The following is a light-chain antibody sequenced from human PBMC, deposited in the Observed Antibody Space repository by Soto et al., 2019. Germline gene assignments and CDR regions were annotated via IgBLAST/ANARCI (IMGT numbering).Light chain of an antibody. CDR1: QSVSSSY. CDR3: QQYGSSPPYT. V-gene: IGKV3-20*01. J-gene: IGKJ2*01. CDR2: GAS. Sequence: EIVLTQSPGTLSLSPGERATLSCRASQSVSSSYLAWYQQKPGQAPRLLIYGASSRATGIPDRFSGSGCGTDFTLTISRLEPEDVAVYYCQQYGSSPPYTFGQGTKLEIK.